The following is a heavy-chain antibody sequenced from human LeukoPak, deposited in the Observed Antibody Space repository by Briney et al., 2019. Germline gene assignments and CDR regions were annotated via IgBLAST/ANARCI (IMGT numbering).Heavy chain of an antibody. CDR2: INHSGST. CDR1: GGSFSGYY. Sequence: PSETLSLTCAVYGGSFSGYYWSWIRQPPGKGLEWIGEINHSGSTNYNPSLKSRVTISVDTSKNQFSLKLSSVTAADTAVYYCARLSRTLLGRKRGYFDYWGQGTLVTVSS. J-gene: IGHJ4*02. V-gene: IGHV4-34*01. D-gene: IGHD1-14*01. CDR3: ARLSRTLLGRKRGYFDY.